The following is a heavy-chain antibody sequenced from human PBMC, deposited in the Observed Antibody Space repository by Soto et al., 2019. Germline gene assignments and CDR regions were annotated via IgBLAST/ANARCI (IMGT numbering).Heavy chain of an antibody. V-gene: IGHV4-39*01. CDR3: ETHYRHCRRQRCYGPAGWFDP. Sequence: SETLSLTCTVSGGSISSSSYYWGWIRQPPGKGLEWIGSIYYSGSTYYNPSLKSRVTISVDTSKNQFSLKLSSVTAADTAVYYCETHYRHCRRQRCYGPAGWFDPWGKGTLGTVS. D-gene: IGHD2-2*01. J-gene: IGHJ5*02. CDR1: GGSISSSSYY. CDR2: IYYSGST.